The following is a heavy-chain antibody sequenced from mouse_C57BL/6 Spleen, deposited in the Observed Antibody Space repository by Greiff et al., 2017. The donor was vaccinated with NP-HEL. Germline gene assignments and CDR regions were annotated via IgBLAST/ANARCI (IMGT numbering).Heavy chain of an antibody. CDR1: GFTFSSYA. V-gene: IGHV5-4*03. Sequence: EVKLVESGGGLVKPGGSLKLSCAASGFTFSSYAMSWVRQTPEKRLEWVATISDGGSYTYYPDNVKGRFTISRDNAKNNLYLQMSHLKSEDTAMYYCARVYYGSSSYYAMDYWGQGTSVTVSS. CDR3: ARVYYGSSSYYAMDY. J-gene: IGHJ4*01. CDR2: ISDGGSYT. D-gene: IGHD1-1*01.